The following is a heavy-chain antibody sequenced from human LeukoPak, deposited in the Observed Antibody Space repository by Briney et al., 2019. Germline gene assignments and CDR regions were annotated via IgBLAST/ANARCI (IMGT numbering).Heavy chain of an antibody. CDR2: IYPGDSAT. J-gene: IGHJ4*02. V-gene: IGHV5-51*01. Sequence: GESLKISCKGSGYSVTSYLIGWVRQLPGKGLEWLGIIYPGDSATRYSRSFQGQVTISADKSISTAYLQWSSLKASDIAMYYCARSYRVRGELDYWGQGTLVTVSS. CDR3: ARSYRVRGELDY. CDR1: GYSVTSYL. D-gene: IGHD3-10*01.